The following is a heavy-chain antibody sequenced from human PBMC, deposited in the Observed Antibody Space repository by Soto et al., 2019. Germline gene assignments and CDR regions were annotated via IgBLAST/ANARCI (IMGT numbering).Heavy chain of an antibody. J-gene: IGHJ5*02. CDR2: IYHSGST. V-gene: IGHV4-30-2*01. CDR1: GGSISSGGYS. CDR3: ARVPGP. Sequence: QLQLQESSSVLVKPSQTLSLTCAVSGGSISSGGYSWSWIRQPPGKGLEWIGYIYHSGSTYYNPSLKRRVTISVDRSKNQFSLKLSSVTAADTAVYYSARVPGPWGQGTLVTVSS.